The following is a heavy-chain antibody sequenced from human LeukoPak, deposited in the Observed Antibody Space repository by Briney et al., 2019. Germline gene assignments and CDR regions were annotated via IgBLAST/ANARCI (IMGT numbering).Heavy chain of an antibody. CDR2: IYYSGST. CDR1: GGYY. D-gene: IGHD6-19*01. Sequence: GGYYWSWIRQHPGKGLEWIGYIYYSGSTYYNPSLKSRVTISVDTSKNQFSLKLSSVTAADTAVYYCARELRSSVAGPEYYFDYWGQGTLVTVSS. J-gene: IGHJ4*02. V-gene: IGHV4-31*02. CDR3: ARELRSSVAGPEYYFDY.